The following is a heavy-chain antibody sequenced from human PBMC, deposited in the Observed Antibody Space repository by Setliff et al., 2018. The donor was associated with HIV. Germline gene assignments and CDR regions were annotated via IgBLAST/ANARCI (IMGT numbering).Heavy chain of an antibody. J-gene: IGHJ6*02. D-gene: IGHD3-22*01. CDR2: IYHTGST. CDR1: GGSISSFNW. V-gene: IGHV4-4*02. Sequence: PSETLSLTCDVSGGSISSFNWWSWVRQSPGKGLEWIGEIYHTGSTNYSPSLKSRVTISVDKSKNQFSLRLNSVTAAGTAVYYCARSRTSSGYYGVTGYGMDVWGQGTTVTVSS. CDR3: ARSRTSSGYYGVTGYGMDV.